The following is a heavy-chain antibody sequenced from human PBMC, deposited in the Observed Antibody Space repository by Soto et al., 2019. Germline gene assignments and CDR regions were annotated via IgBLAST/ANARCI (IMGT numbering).Heavy chain of an antibody. V-gene: IGHV3-30-3*01. D-gene: IGHD6-13*01. CDR3: ARDPSSWYGGRFDP. Sequence: PGGSLRLSCAASGFTFSSYAMHWVRQAPGKGLEWVAVISYDGSNKYYADSVKGRFTISRDNSKNTLYLQMNSLRAEDTAVYYCARDPSSWYGGRFDPWGQGTLVTVSS. CDR1: GFTFSSYA. J-gene: IGHJ5*02. CDR2: ISYDGSNK.